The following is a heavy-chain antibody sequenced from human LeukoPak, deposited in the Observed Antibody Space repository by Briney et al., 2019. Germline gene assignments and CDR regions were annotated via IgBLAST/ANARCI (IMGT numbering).Heavy chain of an antibody. CDR2: ISLSGQT. CDR3: AREGGPYRPLDY. CDR1: GGSIRSTNW. Sequence: PSETLSLTCGVSGGSIRSTNWWSWVRQPPGQGLEWIGEISLSGQTNFNPSLNGQVTMSLDESRNQLSLKLTSVTAADTAVYYCAREGGPYRPLDYSGQGTLVTVSS. V-gene: IGHV4/OR15-8*02. J-gene: IGHJ4*02.